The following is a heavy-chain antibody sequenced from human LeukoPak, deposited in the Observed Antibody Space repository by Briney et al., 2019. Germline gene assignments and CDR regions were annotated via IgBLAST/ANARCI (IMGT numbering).Heavy chain of an antibody. J-gene: IGHJ4*02. CDR1: GGSISSDY. Sequence: SETLSLTCTVSGGSISSDYWSWIRQPPGKGLEWIGYIYYSGSTNYNPSLKSRVTISVDTSKNQFSLKLSSVTAADTAVYYCARAEVLPDFFDSSGGFDYWGQGTLVTVSS. CDR3: ARAEVLPDFFDSSGGFDY. D-gene: IGHD3-22*01. V-gene: IGHV4-59*01. CDR2: IYYSGST.